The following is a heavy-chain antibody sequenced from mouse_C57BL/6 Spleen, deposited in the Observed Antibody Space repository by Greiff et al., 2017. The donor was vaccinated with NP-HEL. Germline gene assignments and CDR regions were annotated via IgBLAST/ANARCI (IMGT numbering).Heavy chain of an antibody. CDR1: GYTFTDYY. D-gene: IGHD2-2*01. Sequence: EVQLQQSGPVLVKPGASVKMSCKASGYTFTDYYMNWVKQSHGKSLEWIGVINPYNGGTSYNQKFKGKATLTVDKSSSTAYMELNSLTSEDSAVYYCESGYEGFAYWGQGTLVTVSA. J-gene: IGHJ3*01. CDR2: INPYNGGT. CDR3: ESGYEGFAY. V-gene: IGHV1-19*01.